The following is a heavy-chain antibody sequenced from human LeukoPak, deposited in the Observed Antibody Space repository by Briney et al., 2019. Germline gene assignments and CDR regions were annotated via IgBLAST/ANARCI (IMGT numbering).Heavy chain of an antibody. D-gene: IGHD3-10*01. CDR1: AVSLSSGGHY. CDR2: IHHSGRS. J-gene: IGHJ4*02. V-gene: IGHV4-31*02. CDR3: ARGGNRFGGFYFDY. Sequence: TLSLTWTVSAVSLSSGGHYWAWIRQFPGKGLESIGFIHHSGRSRHNPSLKDRVAISVDTSRKQFALKLSSVTAADTAMYYCARGGNRFGGFYFDYWGQGIQVIVSS.